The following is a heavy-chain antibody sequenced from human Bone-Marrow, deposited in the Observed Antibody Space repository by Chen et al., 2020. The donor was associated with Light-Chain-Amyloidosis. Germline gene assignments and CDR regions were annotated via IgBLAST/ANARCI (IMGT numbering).Heavy chain of an antibody. Sequence: VNLVESGGGVVQPGGSLRLSCAASGFTFSSYAMTWVRQASGKGLEWVSTISGSGGSTYYADSVKGRFTISRDNSKNTLYLQMNSLRAEDTAVYYCANTGGAVNPYFYYYYMDVWGRGTTVTVSS. D-gene: IGHD3-10*01. J-gene: IGHJ6*03. CDR3: ANTGGAVNPYFYYYYMDV. CDR2: ISGSGGST. CDR1: GFTFSSYA. V-gene: IGHV3-23*04.